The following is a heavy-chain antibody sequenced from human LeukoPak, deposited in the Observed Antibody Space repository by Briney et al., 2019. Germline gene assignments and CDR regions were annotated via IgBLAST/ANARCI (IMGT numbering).Heavy chain of an antibody. CDR3: ARGSVLLWFGELLPPH. V-gene: IGHV1-2*02. Sequence: ASVKVSCKASGYTFTGYYMHWVRQAPGQGLEWMGWINPNSGGTNYAQKFQGRVTMIRDTSISTAYMELSRLRSDDTAVYYCARGSVLLWFGELLPPHWGQGTLVTVSS. J-gene: IGHJ4*02. CDR1: GYTFTGYY. CDR2: INPNSGGT. D-gene: IGHD3-10*01.